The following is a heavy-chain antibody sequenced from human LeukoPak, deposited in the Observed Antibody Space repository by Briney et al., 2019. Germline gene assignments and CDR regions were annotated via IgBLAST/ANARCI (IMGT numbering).Heavy chain of an antibody. Sequence: PGGSLRLSCAASGFTFDDYAMHWVRQAPGKGLEWVSLISGVGGSTYYADSVKGRFTVSRDNSINSLYLQTNSLRTEDTALYYCVKELEYFQHWGQGTLVTVSS. CDR1: GFTFDDYA. J-gene: IGHJ1*01. CDR2: ISGVGGST. V-gene: IGHV3-43*02. CDR3: VKELEYFQH.